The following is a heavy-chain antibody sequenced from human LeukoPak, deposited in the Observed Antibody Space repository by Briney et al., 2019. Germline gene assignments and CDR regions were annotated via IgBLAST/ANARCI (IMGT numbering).Heavy chain of an antibody. D-gene: IGHD3-22*01. V-gene: IGHV3-30*02. Sequence: GGSLRLSCAASGFTFSSYGMHWVRQAPGKGLEWVAFIRYDGSNKYYADSVKGRFTISRDNSKNTLYLHVNSLRAEDTAVYYCARVLFHYDSSGYPVYYFDYWGQGTLVTVSS. CDR3: ARVLFHYDSSGYPVYYFDY. J-gene: IGHJ4*02. CDR1: GFTFSSYG. CDR2: IRYDGSNK.